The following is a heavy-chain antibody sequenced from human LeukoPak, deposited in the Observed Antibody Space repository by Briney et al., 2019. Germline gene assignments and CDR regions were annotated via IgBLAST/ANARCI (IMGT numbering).Heavy chain of an antibody. J-gene: IGHJ4*02. D-gene: IGHD5-24*01. CDR1: GFTFSSYA. CDR3: ARGAGYNYPYYFDY. V-gene: IGHV3-53*01. Sequence: GGSRRLSCAASGFTFSSYAMSWIRQAPGKGLEWVSVIYGGGNIYYADSVKGRFTISRDNSKNTLYLQMNSLRAEDTAVYYCARGAGYNYPYYFDYWGQGTLVTVSS. CDR2: IYGGGNI.